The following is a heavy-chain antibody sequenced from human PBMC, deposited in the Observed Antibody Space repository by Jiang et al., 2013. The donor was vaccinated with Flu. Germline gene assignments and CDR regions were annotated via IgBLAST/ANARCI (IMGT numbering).Heavy chain of an antibody. V-gene: IGHV4-4*02. CDR3: ARGWFGEFYYYYYYMDV. Sequence: GLVKPSGTQSLTCAVSGGSISSSNWWSWVRQPPGKGLEWIGEIYHSGSTNYNPSLKSRVTISVDKSKNQFSLKLSSVTAADTAVYYCARGWFGEFYYYYYYMDVWGKGTTVTVSS. CDR1: GGSISSSNW. CDR2: IYHSGST. D-gene: IGHD3-10*01. J-gene: IGHJ6*03.